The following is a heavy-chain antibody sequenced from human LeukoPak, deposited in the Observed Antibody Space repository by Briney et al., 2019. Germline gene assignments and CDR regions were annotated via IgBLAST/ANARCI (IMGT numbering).Heavy chain of an antibody. CDR3: AYAEVTTSFDY. CDR1: GFTVSSNY. V-gene: IGHV3-53*01. D-gene: IGHD4-11*01. CDR2: IYSGGST. J-gene: IGHJ4*02. Sequence: GGSLRLSCAASGFTVSSNYMSWVRQAPGKGLEWVSVIYSGGSTYYADSVKGRFTISRDNSKNTLYLQMNSLRAEDTAVYYCAYAEVTTSFDYWGQGPLVTVSS.